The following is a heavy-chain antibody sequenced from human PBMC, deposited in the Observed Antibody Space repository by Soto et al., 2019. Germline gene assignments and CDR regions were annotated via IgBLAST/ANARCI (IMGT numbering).Heavy chain of an antibody. CDR3: AKDSSYYDFWSGYQPFDY. CDR1: AFTFSSYA. J-gene: IGHJ4*02. Sequence: TGGSLRVSCAASAFTFSSYAMSWVRQAPGEGLEWVSAISGSGGSTYYADSVKGRFTISRDNSKNTLYLQMNSLRAEDTAVYYCAKDSSYYDFWSGYQPFDYWGQGTLVTVSS. D-gene: IGHD3-3*01. CDR2: ISGSGGST. V-gene: IGHV3-23*01.